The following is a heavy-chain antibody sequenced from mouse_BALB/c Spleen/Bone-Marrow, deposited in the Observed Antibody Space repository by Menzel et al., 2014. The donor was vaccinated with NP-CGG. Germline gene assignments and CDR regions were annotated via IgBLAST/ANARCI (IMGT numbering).Heavy chain of an antibody. V-gene: IGHV1S81*02. D-gene: IGHD1-1*01. Sequence: QVQLQQSGAELVKPGASVKLSCKASGYTFTSYWMHWVKQRPGQGLEWIGEINPSNGRTNYNEKFKSKATLTVDKSSSTAYMQLSSLTSEDSAVYYGAPYYYGSSYGFYWYFDVWGAGTTVTVSS. J-gene: IGHJ1*01. CDR1: GYTFTSYW. CDR3: APYYYGSSYGFYWYFDV. CDR2: INPSNGRT.